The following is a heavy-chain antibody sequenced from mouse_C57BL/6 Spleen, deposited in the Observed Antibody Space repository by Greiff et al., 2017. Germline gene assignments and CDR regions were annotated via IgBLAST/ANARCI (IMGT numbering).Heavy chain of an antibody. CDR3: ARRSYAMDY. CDR1: GFTFSSYG. J-gene: IGHJ4*01. Sequence: DVMLVESGGDLVKPGGSLKLSCAASGFTFSSYGMSWVRQTPDKRLEWVATISSGGSYTYYPDSVKGRFTISRDNAKNTLYLQMSSLKSEDTAMYYCARRSYAMDYWGQGTSVTVSS. CDR2: ISSGGSYT. V-gene: IGHV5-6*02.